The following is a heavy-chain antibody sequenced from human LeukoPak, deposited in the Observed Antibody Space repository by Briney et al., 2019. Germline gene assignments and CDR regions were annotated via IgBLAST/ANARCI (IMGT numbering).Heavy chain of an antibody. D-gene: IGHD4-17*01. CDR3: ARLNYGDYFMDYYYGMDV. V-gene: IGHV4-59*01. CDR1: GGSISSYY. CDR2: IYYIGST. Sequence: SETLSLTCTVSGGSISSYYGSWIRQPPGKGLEWIGYIYYIGSTNYNPSLKSRVTISVDTSKNQFSLKLSSVTAADTAVYYCARLNYGDYFMDYYYGMDVWGQGTTVTVSS. J-gene: IGHJ6*02.